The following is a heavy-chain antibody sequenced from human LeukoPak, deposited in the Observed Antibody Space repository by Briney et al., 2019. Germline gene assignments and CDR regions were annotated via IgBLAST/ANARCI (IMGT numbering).Heavy chain of an antibody. CDR1: GITFSTIG. Sequence: GGSLRLSCAVSGITFSTIGVSWVRQAPGKGLEWVSIVSKSGGSTFYADPVRGRFTISRDNSKDMLYLQMNSLTAEDTAVYYCANVVGGYWGQGTLVTVSS. V-gene: IGHV3-23*01. D-gene: IGHD2-21*01. CDR2: VSKSGGST. J-gene: IGHJ4*02. CDR3: ANVVGGY.